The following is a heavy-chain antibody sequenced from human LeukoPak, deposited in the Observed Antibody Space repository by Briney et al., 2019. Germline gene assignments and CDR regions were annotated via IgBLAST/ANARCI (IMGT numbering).Heavy chain of an antibody. V-gene: IGHV4-59*08. CDR3: ARLLGYCSSTSSGRGWFDP. Sequence: SETLSLTCTVSGGSISSYYWSWIRQPPGKGLEWIGYIYYSGSTNYNPSLKSRVTISVDTSKNQFSLKLSSVTAADAAVYYCARLLGYCSSTSSGRGWFDPWGQGTLVTVSS. D-gene: IGHD2-2*01. CDR2: IYYSGST. J-gene: IGHJ5*02. CDR1: GGSISSYY.